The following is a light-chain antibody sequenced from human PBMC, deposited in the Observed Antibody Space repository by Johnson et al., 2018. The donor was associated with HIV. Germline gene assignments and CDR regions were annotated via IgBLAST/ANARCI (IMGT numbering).Light chain of an antibody. CDR1: PSNIGNNY. CDR3: GTWDSGLGAHYV. Sequence: TQPPSVSAAPGQKVTISCSGSPSNIGNNYVSWYQQLPGTAPRLLIYDNNKRPSGIPDRFSGSKSGTSATLGITGLWPEDEVHYYCGTWDSGLGAHYVFGTGTKVTVL. J-gene: IGLJ1*01. V-gene: IGLV1-51*01. CDR2: DNN.